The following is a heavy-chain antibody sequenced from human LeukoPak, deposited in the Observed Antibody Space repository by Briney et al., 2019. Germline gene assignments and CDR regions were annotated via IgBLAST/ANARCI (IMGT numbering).Heavy chain of an antibody. V-gene: IGHV3-48*01. CDR3: AREYRGVRGPTGGYYFDY. CDR2: ISSSSSTI. CDR1: GFTFSSYS. Sequence: GGSLRLSCAASGFTFSSYSMNWVRQAPGKGLEWVSYISSSSSTIYYADSVKGRFTISRDNSKNTLYLQMNSLRAEDTAMYYCAREYRGVRGPTGGYYFDYWGQGTLVTVSS. J-gene: IGHJ4*02. D-gene: IGHD3-10*01.